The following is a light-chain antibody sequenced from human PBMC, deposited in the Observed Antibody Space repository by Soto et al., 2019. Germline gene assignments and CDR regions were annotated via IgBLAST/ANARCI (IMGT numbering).Light chain of an antibody. V-gene: IGKV3-15*01. J-gene: IGKJ4*02. CDR2: GAT. CDR1: QSVSNH. CDR3: QQYDNWPLT. Sequence: SLSPANMSLSPGESATLSCRASQSVSNHLAWYQQKPGQAPRLLIHGATTRATDIPARFSGGGSGTEFTLTISSLQSEDFAVYYCQQYDNWPLTFGGGTKVDIK.